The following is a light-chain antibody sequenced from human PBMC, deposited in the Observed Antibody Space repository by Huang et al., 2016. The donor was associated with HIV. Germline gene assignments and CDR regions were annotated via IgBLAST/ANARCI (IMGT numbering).Light chain of an antibody. CDR3: QQFGSSPPYS. V-gene: IGKV3-20*01. CDR2: RAS. Sequence: EILLTQSPDTLSLSPGERATLSCRASQSVNNNYLAWYQQKPGQAPMLLIYRASTRATGIPDRFSVSGSGTDVTLTISRLEPDDFAVYYCQQFGSSPPYSFGQGTKLEIK. CDR1: QSVNNNY. J-gene: IGKJ2*03.